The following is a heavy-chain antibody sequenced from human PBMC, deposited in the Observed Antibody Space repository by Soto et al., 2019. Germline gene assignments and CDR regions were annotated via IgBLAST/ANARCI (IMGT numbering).Heavy chain of an antibody. D-gene: IGHD6-19*01. CDR1: GYTFTSYG. V-gene: IGHV1-18*01. CDR2: ISAYNGNT. Sequence: ASVKVSCKASGYTFTSYGISWVRQAPGQGREWMGWISAYNGNTNYAQKLQGRVTMTTDTSTSTAYMELRSLRSDDTAVYYCARDTGAVAGTGWFDPWGQGTLVTVSS. CDR3: ARDTGAVAGTGWFDP. J-gene: IGHJ5*02.